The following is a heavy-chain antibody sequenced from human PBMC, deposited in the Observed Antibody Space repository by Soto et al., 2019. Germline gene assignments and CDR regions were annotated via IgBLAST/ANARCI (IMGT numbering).Heavy chain of an antibody. CDR3: ARLYXRSAACYPAYGMDI. Sequence: SVKVSCKAAGGTFSTYAISWARQAPGQGLEWMGRIIPVFGIPHYAQTFQGRVTITADESTATAYLELSGLRLEDTAIYYCARLYXRSAACYPAYGMDISGQAPPLTVSS. D-gene: IGHD2-2*01. V-gene: IGHV1-69*13. CDR1: GGTFSTYA. CDR2: IIPVFGIP. J-gene: IGHJ6*02.